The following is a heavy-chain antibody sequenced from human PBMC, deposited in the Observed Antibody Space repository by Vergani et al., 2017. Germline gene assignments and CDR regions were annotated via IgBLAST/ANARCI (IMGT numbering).Heavy chain of an antibody. CDR1: GYTFTSYA. J-gene: IGHJ4*02. CDR2: INAGNGNT. CDR3: ARERKISSSSPGDY. D-gene: IGHD6-6*01. Sequence: QVQLVPSGAEVKKPGASVKVSCKASGYTFTSYAMHWVRQAPGQRLEWMGWINAGNGNTKYSQKFQGRVTITRDTSASTAYMELSSLRAEDTAEYYCARERKISSSSPGDYWGQGTLVTVSS. V-gene: IGHV1-3*01.